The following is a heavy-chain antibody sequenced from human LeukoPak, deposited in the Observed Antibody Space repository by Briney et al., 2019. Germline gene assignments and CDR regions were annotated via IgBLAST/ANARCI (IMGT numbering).Heavy chain of an antibody. CDR3: ARGGHDYVWGSYRKPFDY. CDR2: INHSGST. Sequence: SETLSLTCAVYGGSFSGYYWGWIRQPPGKGLEWIGEINHSGSTNYNPSLKSRVTISVDTSKNQFSLKLSSVTAADTAVYYCARGGHDYVWGSYRKPFDYWGQGTLVTVSS. V-gene: IGHV4-34*01. CDR1: GGSFSGYY. J-gene: IGHJ4*01. D-gene: IGHD3-16*02.